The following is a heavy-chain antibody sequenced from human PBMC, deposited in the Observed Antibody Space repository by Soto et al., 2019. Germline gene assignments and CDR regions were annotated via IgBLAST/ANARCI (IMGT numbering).Heavy chain of an antibody. CDR3: AKGASGYEPYYFEY. D-gene: IGHD5-12*01. Sequence: GGSLRLSCAASGFTFSSYSMNWVRQAPGKGLEWVSYISSSSSTIYYADSVKGRFTISRDNAKNALYLQMNSLRAEDTAVYYCAKGASGYEPYYFEYWGQGTLVTVSS. J-gene: IGHJ4*02. CDR2: ISSSSSTI. CDR1: GFTFSSYS. V-gene: IGHV3-48*01.